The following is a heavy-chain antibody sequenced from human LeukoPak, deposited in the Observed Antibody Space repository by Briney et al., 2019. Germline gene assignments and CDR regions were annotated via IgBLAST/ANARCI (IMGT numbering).Heavy chain of an antibody. CDR2: IYSGGST. Sequence: PGGSLRLSCAASGFTVSGNFMSWVRQAPGKGLEWVSVIYSGGSTYYADSVKGRFTISRDNAKNSLYLQMDSLRAEDTAVYYCARERDGYNWYFDYWGQGTLVTVSS. V-gene: IGHV3-53*01. J-gene: IGHJ4*02. D-gene: IGHD5-24*01. CDR1: GFTVSGNF. CDR3: ARERDGYNWYFDY.